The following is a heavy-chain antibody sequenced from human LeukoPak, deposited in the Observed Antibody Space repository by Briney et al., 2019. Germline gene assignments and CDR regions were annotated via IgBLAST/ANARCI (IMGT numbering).Heavy chain of an antibody. Sequence: GASVKVSCKASGYTFTSYAMNWVRQAPGQGLEWMGWINTNTGNPTYAQGFTGRFVSSLDTSVSTAYLQISSLKAEDTAVYYCARDLGPYGSRNWFDPWGQGTLVTVSS. CDR2: INTNTGNP. V-gene: IGHV7-4-1*02. CDR3: ARDLGPYGSRNWFDP. D-gene: IGHD3-10*01. J-gene: IGHJ5*02. CDR1: GYTFTSYA.